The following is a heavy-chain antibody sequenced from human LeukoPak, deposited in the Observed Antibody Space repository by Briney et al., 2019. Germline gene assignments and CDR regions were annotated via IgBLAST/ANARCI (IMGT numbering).Heavy chain of an antibody. CDR1: GGTFSSYA. V-gene: IGHV1-69*06. CDR2: IIPIFGTA. CDR3: ARGPPGILRFLEWSSPLDY. D-gene: IGHD3-3*01. J-gene: IGHJ4*02. Sequence: GASVKVSCKASGGTFSSYAISWVRQAPGQGLEWMGGIIPIFGTANYAQKFQGRVTITADKSTSTAYMELSSLRSEDTAVYYCARGPPGILRFLEWSSPLDYWGQGTLVTVSS.